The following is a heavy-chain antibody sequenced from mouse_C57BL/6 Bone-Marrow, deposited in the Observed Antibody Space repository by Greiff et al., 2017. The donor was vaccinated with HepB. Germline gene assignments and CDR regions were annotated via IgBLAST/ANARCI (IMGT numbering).Heavy chain of an antibody. J-gene: IGHJ3*01. CDR2: IYPGSGST. CDR1: GYTFTSYW. CDR3: ARTGVYYYGSSYGFAY. D-gene: IGHD1-1*01. Sequence: VQLQQPGAELVKPGASVKMSCKASGYTFTSYWITWVKQRPGQGLEWIGDIYPGSGSTNYNEKFKGKATLTVDKSSSTAYMELRSLTSEDSAVYYCARTGVYYYGSSYGFAYWGQGTLVTVSA. V-gene: IGHV1-55*01.